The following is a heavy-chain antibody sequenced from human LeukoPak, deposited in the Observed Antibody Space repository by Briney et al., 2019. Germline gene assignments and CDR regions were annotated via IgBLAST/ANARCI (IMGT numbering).Heavy chain of an antibody. CDR3: AREAAVGRSRFVRDLYYYYMDV. CDR2: ISSSSNYI. CDR1: GFSFSNYS. Sequence: PGGSLRLSCVASGFSFSNYSLTWVRQAPGKGLEWVSSISSSSNYIYYADSLKGRLTISRDNAKNSLSLQMNSLRAEDTAIYHCAREAAVGRSRFVRDLYYYYMDVWGKGTTVIVSS. D-gene: IGHD2-15*01. J-gene: IGHJ6*03. V-gene: IGHV3-21*01.